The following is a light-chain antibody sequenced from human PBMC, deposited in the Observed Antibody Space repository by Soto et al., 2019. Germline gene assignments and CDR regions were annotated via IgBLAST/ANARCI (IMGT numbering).Light chain of an antibody. CDR1: SSDVGGYKY. Sequence: QSVLTQPASVSGSPGQLITISCTGTSSDVGGYKYVSWYQHHPGKAPKLIIYEVSNRPSGVSNRFSGSKSGSTASLTISGLQAEDEADYHCTSYTRDTALVFGTGTKLTVL. V-gene: IGLV2-14*01. CDR2: EVS. J-gene: IGLJ1*01. CDR3: TSYTRDTALV.